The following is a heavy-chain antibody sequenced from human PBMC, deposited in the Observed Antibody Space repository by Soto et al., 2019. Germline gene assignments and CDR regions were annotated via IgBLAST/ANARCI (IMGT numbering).Heavy chain of an antibody. CDR2: IIPIFGTA. J-gene: IGHJ6*02. V-gene: IGHV1-69*13. D-gene: IGHD5-12*01. Sequence: GASVKVSCKASGVTFSSYAISWVRQAPGQGLEWMGGIIPIFGTANYAQKFQGRVTITADESTSTAYMELSSLRSEDTAVYYCAREIRWLQPPSYYYGMDVWGQGTTVTVSS. CDR3: AREIRWLQPPSYYYGMDV. CDR1: GVTFSSYA.